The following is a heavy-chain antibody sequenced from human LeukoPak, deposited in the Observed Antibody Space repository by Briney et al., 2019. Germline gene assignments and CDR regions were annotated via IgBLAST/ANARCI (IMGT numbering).Heavy chain of an antibody. D-gene: IGHD3-22*01. CDR1: GGSISSSSYY. J-gene: IGHJ3*02. Sequence: PSETLSLTCTDSGGSISSSSYYWGWIRQPPGKGLEWIGSIYYSGSTYYNPSLKSRVTISVDTSKNQFSLKLSSVTAADTAVYYCAREYYYDSSGLREDAFDIWGQGTMVTVSS. V-gene: IGHV4-39*07. CDR3: AREYYYDSSGLREDAFDI. CDR2: IYYSGST.